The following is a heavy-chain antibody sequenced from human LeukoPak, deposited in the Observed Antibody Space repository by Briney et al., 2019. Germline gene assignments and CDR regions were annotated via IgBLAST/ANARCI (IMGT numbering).Heavy chain of an antibody. Sequence: GASVKVSCKASGYTFTSYDINWVRQATGQGLEWMGWMNPNSGNTGYAQKFQGRVTMTRNTSISTAYMELSSLRSEDTAVYYCARALGGSGSYSLDCWGQGTLVTVSS. CDR2: MNPNSGNT. J-gene: IGHJ4*02. CDR1: GYTFTSYD. CDR3: ARALGGSGSYSLDC. V-gene: IGHV1-8*01. D-gene: IGHD3-10*01.